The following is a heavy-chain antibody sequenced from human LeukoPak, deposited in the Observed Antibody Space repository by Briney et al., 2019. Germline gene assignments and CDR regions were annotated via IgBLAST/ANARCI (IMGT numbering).Heavy chain of an antibody. CDR3: ARVRQELRKVHYYYYYMDV. J-gene: IGHJ6*03. D-gene: IGHD4-11*01. V-gene: IGHV4-34*01. Sequence: SETLSLTCAVYGGSFSGYYWSWIRQPPGKGLEWIGEINHSGSTNYNPSLKSRVTISVDASKNQFSLKLSSVTAADTAVYYCARVRQELRKVHYYYYYMDVWGKGTTVTVSS. CDR1: GGSFSGYY. CDR2: INHSGST.